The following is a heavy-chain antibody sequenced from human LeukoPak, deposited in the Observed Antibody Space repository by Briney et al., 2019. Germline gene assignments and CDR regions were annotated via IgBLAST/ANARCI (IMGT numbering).Heavy chain of an antibody. D-gene: IGHD1-14*01. Sequence: SETLSLTCTVSGGSINNYYWSWIRQPPGKGLEWIGYIYYSGGDTNYNPSLKSRLTISVDTSKNQNSLMLTSVTAADTAVYYCARQPAGTSAFDIWAQGTMVTVSS. CDR2: IYYSGGDT. CDR1: GGSINNYY. V-gene: IGHV4-59*08. J-gene: IGHJ3*02. CDR3: ARQPAGTSAFDI.